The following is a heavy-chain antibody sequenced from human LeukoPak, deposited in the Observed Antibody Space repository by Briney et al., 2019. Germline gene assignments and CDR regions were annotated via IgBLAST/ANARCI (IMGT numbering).Heavy chain of an antibody. V-gene: IGHV3-30*03. CDR3: ARDLSERYSTDY. CDR2: ISYDGIIK. J-gene: IGHJ4*02. Sequence: GRSLRLSCAASGFTFSSYGMHWVRQAPGKGLEWVAFISYDGIIKYYADSVKGRFTISRDNSQNTLDLQMNSLRVDDTAVYYCARDLSERYSTDYWGQGTLVTVSS. D-gene: IGHD1-26*01. CDR1: GFTFSSYG.